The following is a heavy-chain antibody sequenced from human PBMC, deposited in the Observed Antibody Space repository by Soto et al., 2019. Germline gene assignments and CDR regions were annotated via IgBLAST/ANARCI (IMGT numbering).Heavy chain of an antibody. CDR2: IFSSGTT. CDR3: ARVPSPFDYYYAMDV. D-gene: IGHD3-16*01. V-gene: IGHV4-30-4*01. Sequence: LSLTCTVSCDSIISGHTDSSWIRQAPVNGLEWIGYIFSSGTTYYHPSLKRRLTMPLDTSQTPFSLRRASVTDAASAVYYCARVPSPFDYYYAMDVWGQATTVTV. CDR1: CDSIISGHTD. J-gene: IGHJ6*02.